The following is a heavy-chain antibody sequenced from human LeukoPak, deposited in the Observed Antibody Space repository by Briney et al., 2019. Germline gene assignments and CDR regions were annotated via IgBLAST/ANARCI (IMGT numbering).Heavy chain of an antibody. CDR2: ISYDGSSK. V-gene: IGHV3-30*18. D-gene: IGHD6-25*01. CDR1: GFTFSSYG. Sequence: GGSLRLSCAASGFTFSSYGMHWVRQAPGKGLEWVAVISYDGSSKYYADSVKGRFTISRDNSKNTLYLQVNSLRTEDTAVYYCAKARGWFEAAAYYFDYWGQGTLVTVSS. J-gene: IGHJ4*02. CDR3: AKARGWFEAAAYYFDY.